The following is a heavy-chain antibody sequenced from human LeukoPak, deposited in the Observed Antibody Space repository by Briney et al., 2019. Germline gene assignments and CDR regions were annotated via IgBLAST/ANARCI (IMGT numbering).Heavy chain of an antibody. CDR3: AKEASRGYSFAYTPIEKPYYFDY. D-gene: IGHD5-18*01. V-gene: IGHV3-30*02. CDR2: IRYDGSNK. Sequence: GGSLRLSCAASGFTFSTYGMHWVRQAPGKGLEWVAFIRYDGSNKYYADSVKGRFTISRDNSKNTLFLQMNSLRAEDTAVYSCAKEASRGYSFAYTPIEKPYYFDYWGHGTLVTVSS. J-gene: IGHJ4*01. CDR1: GFTFSTYG.